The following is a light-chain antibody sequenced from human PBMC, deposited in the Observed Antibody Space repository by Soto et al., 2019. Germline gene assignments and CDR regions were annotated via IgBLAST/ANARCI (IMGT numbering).Light chain of an antibody. CDR3: QQRGDWPPIT. J-gene: IGKJ5*01. V-gene: IGKV3D-20*02. Sequence: EIVLTQSPGTLSLSPGERATLSCRASQSVSSSSLAWYQQKPGQAPRLLIYNASNRTTGIPARFSGSGSGTDFTLTISSLEPEDFAVYYCQQRGDWPPITFGQGTRLEIK. CDR1: QSVSSSS. CDR2: NAS.